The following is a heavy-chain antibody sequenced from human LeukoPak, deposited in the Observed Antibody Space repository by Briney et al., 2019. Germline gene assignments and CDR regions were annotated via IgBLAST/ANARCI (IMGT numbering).Heavy chain of an antibody. D-gene: IGHD3-22*01. CDR2: INHSGST. CDR3: ARTYYYDSSGYLPPRRWFDL. J-gene: IGHJ5*02. V-gene: IGHV4-34*01. Sequence: SETLSLTCAVYGGSFSGYYWSWIRQPPGKGLEWIGEINHSGSTNYNPSLKSRVTISVDTSKNQFSLKLSSVTAADTAVYYCARTYYYDSSGYLPPRRWFDLWGQGTLVTVSS. CDR1: GGSFSGYY.